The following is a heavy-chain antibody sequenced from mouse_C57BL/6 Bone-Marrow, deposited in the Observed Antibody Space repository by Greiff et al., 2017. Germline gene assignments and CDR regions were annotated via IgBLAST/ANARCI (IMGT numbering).Heavy chain of an antibody. CDR1: GFTFSDYG. J-gene: IGHJ1*03. D-gene: IGHD1-1*01. CDR3: ARPEITTVVGRYFDV. CDR2: ISSGSSTI. V-gene: IGHV5-17*01. Sequence: EVQLVESGGGLVKPGGSLKLSCAASGFTFSDYGMHWVRQAPEKGLEWVAYISSGSSTIYYADTVKGRFTISRDNAKNTLFLQMTSLRSEDTAMYYCARPEITTVVGRYFDVWGTGTTVTVSS.